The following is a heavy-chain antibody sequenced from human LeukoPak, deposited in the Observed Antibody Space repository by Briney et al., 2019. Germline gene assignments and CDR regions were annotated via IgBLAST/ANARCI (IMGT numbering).Heavy chain of an antibody. J-gene: IGHJ4*02. CDR2: INPSGGST. V-gene: IGHV1-46*01. Sequence: GASVKVSCKASGYTFTSYYMHWVRQAPGQVLEWMGIINPSGGSTSYAQKFQGRVTMTRDTSTSTVYMELSSLRSEDTAVYYCARIRITMVRGVISTTYYFDYWGQGTLVTVSS. D-gene: IGHD3-10*01. CDR3: ARIRITMVRGVISTTYYFDY. CDR1: GYTFTSYY.